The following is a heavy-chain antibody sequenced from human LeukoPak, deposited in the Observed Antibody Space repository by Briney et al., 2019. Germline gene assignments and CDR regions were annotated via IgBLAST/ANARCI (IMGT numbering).Heavy chain of an antibody. V-gene: IGHV4-30-2*01. CDR3: ARVRDYTPYYYGMDV. D-gene: IGHD4-17*01. J-gene: IGHJ6*02. Sequence: SQTLSLTCAVSGGSISSGGYSWSWIRQPPGKGLEWIGYIYHSGSTYYNPSLKSRVTISVDRSKNQFSLKLSSVTAADTAVYYCARVRDYTPYYYGMDVWGQGTTVTVSS. CDR2: IYHSGST. CDR1: GGSISSGGYS.